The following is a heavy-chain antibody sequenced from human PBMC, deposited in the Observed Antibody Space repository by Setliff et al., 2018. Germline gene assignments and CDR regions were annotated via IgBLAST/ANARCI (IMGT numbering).Heavy chain of an antibody. CDR2: IKQDGSVK. J-gene: IGHJ6*02. V-gene: IGHV3-7*01. CDR3: ARDMEGSAQHYYYGMDV. CDR1: GFTFSSYW. D-gene: IGHD6-6*01. Sequence: GGSLRLSCAASGFTFSSYWMNWVRQAPGKGLEWVANIKQDGSVKNYVDSVKGRFSISRDNTKNSLYLQMNSLRAEDTAVYYCARDMEGSAQHYYYGMDVWGQGTTVTVSS.